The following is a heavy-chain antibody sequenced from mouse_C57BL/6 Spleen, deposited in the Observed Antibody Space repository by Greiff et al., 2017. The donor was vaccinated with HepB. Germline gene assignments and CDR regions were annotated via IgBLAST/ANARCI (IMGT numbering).Heavy chain of an antibody. J-gene: IGHJ1*03. CDR2: IYPGDGDT. CDR3: ARWGVTTVVARSYWYFDV. V-gene: IGHV1-82*01. D-gene: IGHD1-1*01. CDR1: GYAFSSSW. Sequence: VQLQQSGPELVKPGASVKISCKASGYAFSSSWMNWVKQRPGTGLERIGRIYPGDGDTNYNGKFKGKATLTADKSSSTAYMQLSSLTSEDSAVYFCARWGVTTVVARSYWYFDVWGTGTTVTVAS.